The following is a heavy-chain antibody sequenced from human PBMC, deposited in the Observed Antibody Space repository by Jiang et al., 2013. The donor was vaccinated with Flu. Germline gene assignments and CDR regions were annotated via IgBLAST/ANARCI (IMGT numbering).Heavy chain of an antibody. CDR3: TRDRGDYCSGGSCYSGYFDY. D-gene: IGHD2-15*01. CDR2: AYGGTT. Sequence: AYGGTTEYAASVKGRFTISRDDSKSIAYLQMNSLKTEDTAVYYCTRDRGDYCSGGSCYSGYFDYWGQGTLVTVSS. J-gene: IGHJ4*02. V-gene: IGHV3-49*02.